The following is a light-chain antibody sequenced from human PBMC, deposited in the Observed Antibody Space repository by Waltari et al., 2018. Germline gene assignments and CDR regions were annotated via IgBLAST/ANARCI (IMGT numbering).Light chain of an antibody. V-gene: IGKV3-15*01. Sequence: EIVMTQSPATLSVSPGERVTLSCRASPSVSSNLAWYQQKRGQAPRLLIYGASTRVTGIPARFSGSGSGTEFTLTISSLQSEDFAVYFCQQYDSWLLYTFGQGTNLEIK. CDR3: QQYDSWLLYT. CDR1: PSVSSN. J-gene: IGKJ2*01. CDR2: GAS.